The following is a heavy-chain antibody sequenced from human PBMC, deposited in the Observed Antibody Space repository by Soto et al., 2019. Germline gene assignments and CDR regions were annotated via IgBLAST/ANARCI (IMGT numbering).Heavy chain of an antibody. J-gene: IGHJ4*02. D-gene: IGHD3-10*01. CDR2: ISGSGGST. V-gene: IGHV3-23*01. CDR3: AKSMVRGVIWYYFDY. CDR1: GFTFSSYA. Sequence: GGSLRLSCAASGFTFSSYAMSWVRQAPGKGLEWVSAISGSGGSTYYADSVKGRFTISRDNSKNTLYLQMNSLRAEDTAVYYCAKSMVRGVIWYYFDYWGQGTLVTVSS.